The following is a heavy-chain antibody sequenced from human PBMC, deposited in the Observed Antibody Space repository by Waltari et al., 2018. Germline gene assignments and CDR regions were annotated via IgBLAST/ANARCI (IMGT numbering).Heavy chain of an antibody. CDR3: ARLYDASAYYNTYLDP. CDR2: IRGYDGDT. D-gene: IGHD3-22*01. V-gene: IGHV1-18*01. CDR1: GYTFSNCG. Sequence: QVQLVQSGAEGRTPGASVKVSCKASGYTFSNCGMAWVRQAPGQGLEWMGWIRGYDGDTKYAREFEGRLTVTTDTSTNTAHMELRSLRSDDTAVYYCARLYDASAYYNTYLDPWGQGALVTVSS. J-gene: IGHJ5*02.